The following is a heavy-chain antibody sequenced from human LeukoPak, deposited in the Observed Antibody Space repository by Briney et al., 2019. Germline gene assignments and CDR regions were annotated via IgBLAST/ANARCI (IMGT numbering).Heavy chain of an antibody. V-gene: IGHV3-9*01. D-gene: IGHD2-15*01. Sequence: GGSLRLSCAASGFTFNDYAMHWVRQAPGKGLEWVSGINWSSGNIGCADSVKGRFTISRDNAKNSLHLQMNSLRDEDTALYYCAKAVKVADYYYGMDVWGLGTAVTVS. CDR1: GFTFNDYA. CDR2: INWSSGNI. CDR3: AKAVKVADYYYGMDV. J-gene: IGHJ6*02.